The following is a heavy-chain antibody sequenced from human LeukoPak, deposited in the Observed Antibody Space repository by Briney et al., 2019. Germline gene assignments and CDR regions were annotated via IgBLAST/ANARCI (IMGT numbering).Heavy chain of an antibody. CDR1: GYTFTSYY. Sequence: ASVKVSCKASGYTFTSYYMHWVRQAPGQGLEWMGIINPSGGRTSYAQTFQGRVTMTRDMSPSKVYMVRSSLGSADTPVYYCARVIGKRFLEWLIYWGQGTLVTVSS. D-gene: IGHD3-3*01. CDR3: ARVIGKRFLEWLIY. J-gene: IGHJ4*02. V-gene: IGHV1-46*01. CDR2: INPSGGRT.